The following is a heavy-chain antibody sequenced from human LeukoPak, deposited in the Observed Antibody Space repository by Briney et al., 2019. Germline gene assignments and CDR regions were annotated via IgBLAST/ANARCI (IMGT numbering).Heavy chain of an antibody. Sequence: GVSLRLSCAASGFTFSDYWMHWVRRAPGKGQEWAANIKGDETEKYYVDSVKGRFTISRDNAKNSVFLQMNSLRVEDTAIYYCARALSAWGQGTLVTVSS. CDR1: GFTFSDYW. V-gene: IGHV3-7*03. CDR3: ARALSA. D-gene: IGHD3-3*01. CDR2: IKGDETEK. J-gene: IGHJ4*02.